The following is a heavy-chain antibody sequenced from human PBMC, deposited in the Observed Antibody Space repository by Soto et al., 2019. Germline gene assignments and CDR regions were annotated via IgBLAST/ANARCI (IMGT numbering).Heavy chain of an antibody. CDR2: IYHSGSP. V-gene: IGHV4-4*02. D-gene: IGHD3-16*01. CDR1: SGSIFTTNW. J-gene: IGHJ3*01. CDR3: ARKPDVATAKVGGGYVFDV. Sequence: QVQLQESGPGLVKPSGTLSLTCAASSGSIFTTNWWSLVRQSPGRGLQWIGDIYHSGSPKHNPSLKSLVSISIDKSNDRFFLNLTSVTAADTAVYYCARKPDVATAKVGGGYVFDVWGQGTMVTVSS.